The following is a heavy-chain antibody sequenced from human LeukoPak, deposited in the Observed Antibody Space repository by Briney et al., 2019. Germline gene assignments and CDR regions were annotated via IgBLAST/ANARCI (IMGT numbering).Heavy chain of an antibody. D-gene: IGHD6-19*01. CDR3: SAGPSGWTEFFRH. V-gene: IGHV3-73*01. J-gene: IGHJ1*01. CDR1: AFTLSDFT. Sequence: QSGGSLRLSCAAPAFTLSDFTIHWVRQASGKGLDWVARIRSKGNNYATEYGASVKGRFTISRDDAKNTAYLQMNSLKTEDTAIYYCSAGPSGWTEFFRHWGQGTLVTVSS. CDR2: IRSKGNNYAT.